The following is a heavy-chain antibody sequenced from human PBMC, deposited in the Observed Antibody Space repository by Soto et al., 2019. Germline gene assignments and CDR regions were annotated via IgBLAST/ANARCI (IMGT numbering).Heavy chain of an antibody. Sequence: SETLSLTCTVSGGSISSSSYYWGWIRQPPGKGLEWIGSINYSGSTYYNPSLKSRVTISVDTSKNQFSLKLSSVTAADTAVYYCARGRILWFGELSNFDYWGQGTLVTVSS. V-gene: IGHV4-39*07. CDR2: INYSGST. CDR3: ARGRILWFGELSNFDY. CDR1: GGSISSSSYY. D-gene: IGHD3-10*01. J-gene: IGHJ4*02.